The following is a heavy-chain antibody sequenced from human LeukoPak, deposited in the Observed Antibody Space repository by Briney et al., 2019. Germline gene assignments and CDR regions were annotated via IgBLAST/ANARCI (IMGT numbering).Heavy chain of an antibody. CDR3: ARDAIKYSSSRHYYYGMDV. D-gene: IGHD6-13*01. CDR2: IYSGGST. CDR1: GFTVSSNY. J-gene: IGHJ6*02. Sequence: GGSLRLSCAASGFTVSSNYMSWVRQAPGKGLEWVSVIYSGGSTYYADSVKGRFTISRHNSKNTLYLQMNSLRAEDTAVYYCARDAIKYSSSRHYYYGMDVWGQGTTVTVSS. V-gene: IGHV3-53*04.